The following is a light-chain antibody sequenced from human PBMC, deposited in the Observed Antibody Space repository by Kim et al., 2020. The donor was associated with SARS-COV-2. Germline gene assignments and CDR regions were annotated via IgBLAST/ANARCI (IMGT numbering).Light chain of an antibody. J-gene: IGKJ1*01. Sequence: ASVGDRVTITCRASQDIRNDLGWYQQKPGKAPNLLIYSASSLQSGVPSRFSGSGSGTDFTLTISSLQPEDFATYYCLQDYNYPWTFGQGTKVDIE. V-gene: IGKV1-6*01. CDR2: SAS. CDR1: QDIRND. CDR3: LQDYNYPWT.